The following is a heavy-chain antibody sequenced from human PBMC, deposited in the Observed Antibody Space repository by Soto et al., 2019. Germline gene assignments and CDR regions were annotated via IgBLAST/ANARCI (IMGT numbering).Heavy chain of an antibody. D-gene: IGHD6-19*01. Sequence: ASVKVSCKASGYIFTSYAMYWVRQAPGQRLEWMGWINAGNGYTKYSQKFQGRVTITRDTSASTGYMEVSSLGSEDTAVYYCARGPQVAVAGSPTDFKYFGMDDWGQGTTVTV. CDR1: GYIFTSYA. CDR3: ARGPQVAVAGSPTDFKYFGMDD. CDR2: INAGNGYT. J-gene: IGHJ6*02. V-gene: IGHV1-3*01.